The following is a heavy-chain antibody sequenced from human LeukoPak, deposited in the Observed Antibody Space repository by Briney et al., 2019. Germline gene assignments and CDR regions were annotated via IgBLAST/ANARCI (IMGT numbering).Heavy chain of an antibody. D-gene: IGHD1-26*01. CDR1: GFTFSNYA. V-gene: IGHV3-23*01. Sequence: AGGSLRLSCAASGFTFSNYAMSWVRQAPGKGREWVSAIGGSGGDTYYADSVKGRFTISRDNTKNTLYVQMNSLRAEDTAVYYCAAWYSGTYRVDYWGQGTLVTVSS. CDR2: IGGSGGDT. J-gene: IGHJ4*02. CDR3: AAWYSGTYRVDY.